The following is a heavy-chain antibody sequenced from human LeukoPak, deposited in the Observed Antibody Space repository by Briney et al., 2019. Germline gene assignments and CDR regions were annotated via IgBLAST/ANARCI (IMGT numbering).Heavy chain of an antibody. J-gene: IGHJ4*02. V-gene: IGHV3-15*01. D-gene: IGHD1-26*01. CDR1: GFTFSNAW. CDR3: TTATAKSGSSWGGFDY. Sequence: GGSLRLSCAASGFTFSNAWMSWVRQPPGKGLEWVGRIKSKTDGGTTDYAAPVKSRFTVSRDDSKNTLYLQMNSLKSEDTAVYYCTTATAKSGSSWGGFDYWGRGTLVTASS. CDR2: IKSKTDGGTT.